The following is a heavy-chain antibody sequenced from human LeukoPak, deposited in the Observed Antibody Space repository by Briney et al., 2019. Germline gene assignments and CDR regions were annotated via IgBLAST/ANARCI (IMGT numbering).Heavy chain of an antibody. CDR1: GGSISSSSYY. V-gene: IGHV4-39*07. J-gene: IGHJ5*02. CDR3: ARGSRGQQLLSRRMYNWFDP. D-gene: IGHD6-13*01. CDR2: IYYSGST. Sequence: KPSETLSLTCTVSGGSISSSSYYWGWIRQPPGKGLEWIGSIYYSGSTYYNPSLKSRVTISVDTSKNQFSLKLSSVTAADTAVYYCARGSRGQQLLSRRMYNWFDPWGQGTLVTVSS.